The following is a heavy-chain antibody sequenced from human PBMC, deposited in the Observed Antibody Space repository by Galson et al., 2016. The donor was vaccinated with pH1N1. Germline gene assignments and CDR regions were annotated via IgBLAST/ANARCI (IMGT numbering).Heavy chain of an antibody. CDR2: IFPGDSNL. J-gene: IGHJ6*02. CDR3: ALLGGPRGQDYYYKYGMDV. CDR1: GYYFSNYW. Sequence: QSGAEVKKPGESLRISCKASGYYFSNYWIGWVRQMPGKGLEWMGIIFPGDSNLKYSPSFQGQVIISADKSLTTVYLQWNSLKASDTAIYYCALLGGPRGQDYYYKYGMDVWGQGTTVTVSS. V-gene: IGHV5-51*03. D-gene: IGHD3-16*01.